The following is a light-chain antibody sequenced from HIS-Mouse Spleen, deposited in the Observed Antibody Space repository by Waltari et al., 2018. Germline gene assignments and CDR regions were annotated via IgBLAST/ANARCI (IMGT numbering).Light chain of an antibody. V-gene: IGLV1-44*01. J-gene: IGLJ2*01. CDR2: SNN. CDR3: AAWDDSLNGVV. CDR1: SSNIGSNT. Sequence: QSVLTQPPSASGTPGQRVTISCSGSSSNIGSNTVNWYQQLQGTAPKLLIYSNNQRPSGVPDRFSGSKSGTSASLAISGLQSEDEADYYCAAWDDSLNGVVFGGGTKLTVL.